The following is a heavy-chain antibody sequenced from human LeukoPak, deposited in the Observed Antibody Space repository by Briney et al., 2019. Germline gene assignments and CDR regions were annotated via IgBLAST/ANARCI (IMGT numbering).Heavy chain of an antibody. D-gene: IGHD1-14*01. Sequence: GGSLRLSCAASGFTFSDYYMSWIRQAPGKGLEWVSYISSSGTTIYYADSVKGRFTISRDNAKNSLYLQMSSLRVEDTAVYYCAREDELTSVDSWGQGTLVTVSS. V-gene: IGHV3-11*04. J-gene: IGHJ5*01. CDR3: AREDELTSVDS. CDR2: ISSSGTTI. CDR1: GFTFSDYY.